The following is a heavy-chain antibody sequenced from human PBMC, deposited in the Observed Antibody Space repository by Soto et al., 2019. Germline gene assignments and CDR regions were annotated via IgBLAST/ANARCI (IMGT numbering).Heavy chain of an antibody. CDR2: IIPIFGSA. V-gene: IGHV1-69*01. J-gene: IGHJ4*02. Sequence: QVQLVQSGAEVKKPGSSVRASCKSSGGVFSSFALSWVRQAPGQGLEWMGGIIPIFGSANYAQKFQDRVTITADDSSNTVYMELSSLRSEYTAVYYCARGRGNSAVITTFDYWGQRTLVTVSS. D-gene: IGHD3-16*01. CDR3: ARGRGNSAVITTFDY. CDR1: GGVFSSFA.